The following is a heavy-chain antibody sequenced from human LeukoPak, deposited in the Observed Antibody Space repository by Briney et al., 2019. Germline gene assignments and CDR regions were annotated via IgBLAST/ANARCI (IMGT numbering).Heavy chain of an antibody. J-gene: IGHJ4*02. D-gene: IGHD3-22*01. Sequence: GASVKVSCKASGYTFTGYYMHWVRQAPGQGLEWMGWINPNSGGTNYAQKFQGRVTMTRDTSISTAYMELSRLRFDDTAVYYCARDRGDTYYYDSSGYHDYWGQGTLVTVSS. V-gene: IGHV1-2*02. CDR2: INPNSGGT. CDR3: ARDRGDTYYYDSSGYHDY. CDR1: GYTFTGYY.